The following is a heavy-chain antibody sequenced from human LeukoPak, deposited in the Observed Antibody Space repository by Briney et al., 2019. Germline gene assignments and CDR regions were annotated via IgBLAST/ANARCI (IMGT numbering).Heavy chain of an antibody. CDR3: ARDGLTSPDDALDI. D-gene: IGHD4/OR15-4a*01. CDR1: GGSISSNNW. J-gene: IGHJ3*02. CDR2: IYHTGIT. Sequence: SETLSLTCDVSGGSISSNNWWSWVRQPPGKGLEWIGEIYHTGITNYSPSLKSRVTISVDMSKNQSSLNLRYVTAADTAVYYCARDGLTSPDDALDIWGQGKMVTVSS. V-gene: IGHV4-4*02.